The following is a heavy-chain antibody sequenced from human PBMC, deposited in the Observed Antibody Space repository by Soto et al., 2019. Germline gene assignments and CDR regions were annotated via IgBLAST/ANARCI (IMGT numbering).Heavy chain of an antibody. CDR3: ARHEERGGSTDWFDP. J-gene: IGHJ5*02. Sequence: SETLSLTCTVSGGSISSSSYYWGWIRQPPGKGLEWIGSIYYSGSTYYNPSLKSRVTISVDTSKNQFSLKLSSVTAADTAVYYCARHEERGGSTDWFDPWGQGTLVTVSS. CDR1: GGSISSSSYY. D-gene: IGHD1-26*01. CDR2: IYYSGST. V-gene: IGHV4-39*01.